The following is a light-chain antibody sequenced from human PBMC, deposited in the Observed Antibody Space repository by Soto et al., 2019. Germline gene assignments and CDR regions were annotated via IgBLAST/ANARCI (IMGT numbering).Light chain of an antibody. J-gene: IGLJ2*01. CDR2: EVS. CDR1: SSDVGGYNY. CDR3: SSYGGSKV. V-gene: IGLV2-8*01. Sequence: QSALTQPPSASGSPGQSVTISCTGTSSDVGGYNYVSWYQQHPGKAPKLMIYEVSKRPSGVPDRFSGSKSGNTASLTVSGLQAEDESDYYCSSYGGSKVFGGGTKLTAL.